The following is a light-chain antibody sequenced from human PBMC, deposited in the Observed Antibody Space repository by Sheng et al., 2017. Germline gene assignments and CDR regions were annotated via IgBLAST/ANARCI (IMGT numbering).Light chain of an antibody. V-gene: IGKV1-5*03. CDR1: EGIRDY. CDR3: QQRSNWPSS. J-gene: IGKJ5*01. Sequence: DIQMTQFPSTLSASVGDRVIITCRASEGIRDYLAWYQQNPGKAPRLLIYKTSNLASGVPSRFSGSGSGTDFTLTISSLEPEDFAVYYCQQRSNWPSSFGQGTRLEIK. CDR2: KTS.